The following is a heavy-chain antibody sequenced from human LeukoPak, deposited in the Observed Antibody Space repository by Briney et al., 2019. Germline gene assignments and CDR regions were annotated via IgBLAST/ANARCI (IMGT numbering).Heavy chain of an antibody. CDR1: GGSISSGSYY. CDR3: ARERSEQLAPRMDV. D-gene: IGHD6-13*01. J-gene: IGHJ6*04. Sequence: SQTLSLTCTVSGGSISSGSYYWSWIRQPAVKGLEWIGRIYTSGSTNYNPSLKSRVTISVDTSKNQFSLKLSSVTAADTAVYYCARERSEQLAPRMDVWGKGTTVTVSS. V-gene: IGHV4-61*02. CDR2: IYTSGST.